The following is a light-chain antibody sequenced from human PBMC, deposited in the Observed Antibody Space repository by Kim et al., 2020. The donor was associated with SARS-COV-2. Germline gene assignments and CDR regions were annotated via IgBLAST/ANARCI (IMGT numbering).Light chain of an antibody. J-gene: IGKJ4*01. V-gene: IGKV1D-12*01. CDR2: EAS. Sequence: DIQMTQSPSSVSASVGDRVTITCRASQDISSWLGWYQQKPGKAPKVLIYEASNLQSGVPSRFSGSGSWTDFTLTINSLQPEEFATYYCQQTHSFPLTFGGGTKVDIK. CDR3: QQTHSFPLT. CDR1: QDISSW.